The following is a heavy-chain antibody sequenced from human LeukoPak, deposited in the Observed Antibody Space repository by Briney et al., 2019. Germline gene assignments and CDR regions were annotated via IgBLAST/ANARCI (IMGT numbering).Heavy chain of an antibody. CDR2: ISSGGGTT. D-gene: IGHD2-8*02. Sequence: GGSLRLSCAASGFTFTNAWMTWVRQAPGKGLEWVSSISSGGGTTYYADSVKGRFTISRDNSKNTLYLQMNSLRAEDTAVYYCAKDPGGSWDYWGQGALVTVSS. V-gene: IGHV3-23*01. CDR3: AKDPGGSWDY. J-gene: IGHJ4*02. CDR1: GFTFTNAW.